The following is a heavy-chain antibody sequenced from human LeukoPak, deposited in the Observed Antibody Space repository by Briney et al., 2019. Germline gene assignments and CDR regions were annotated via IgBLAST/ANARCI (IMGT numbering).Heavy chain of an antibody. V-gene: IGHV1-18*01. D-gene: IGHD6-19*01. CDR1: GYTFTSYG. J-gene: IGHJ6*03. CDR3: ARGAAVAGIYYYYMDV. Sequence: GASVKVSCKASGYTFTSYGISWVRQAPGQGLEWMGWISAYNGNTNYAQKLQGRVTMTTDTSTSTAYMDLRSLRSDDTAVYYCARGAAVAGIYYYYMDVWAKGPRSPSP. CDR2: ISAYNGNT.